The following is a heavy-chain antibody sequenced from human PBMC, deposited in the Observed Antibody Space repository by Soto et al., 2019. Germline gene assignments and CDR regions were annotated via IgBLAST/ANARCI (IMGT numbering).Heavy chain of an antibody. CDR2: IYHSGST. V-gene: IGHV4-30-2*01. J-gene: IGHJ5*02. CDR3: ARERDSSSGNWFDP. CDR1: GGSISSGGYS. D-gene: IGHD6-6*01. Sequence: QLQLQESGSGLVKPSQTLSLTCAVSGGSISSGGYSWSWIRQPPGKGLEWIWYIYHSGSTYYNPSLKSRVTISVDRSKNQFSLKLSSVTAADTAVYYCARERDSSSGNWFDPWGQGTLVTVSS.